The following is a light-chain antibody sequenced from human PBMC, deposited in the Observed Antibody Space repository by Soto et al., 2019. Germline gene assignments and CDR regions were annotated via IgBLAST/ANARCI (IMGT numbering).Light chain of an antibody. CDR3: VAWDDTLNGVV. Sequence: QSVLTQPPSASGTPGQRVTIYCTGSSSNIGSNTVNWYQQLPGTAPKLLIYSNNQRPSGVPDRFSGSKSGTSASLAISGLQPEDEADYYCVAWDDTLNGVVFGGGTKLTVL. CDR2: SNN. CDR1: SSNIGSNT. J-gene: IGLJ2*01. V-gene: IGLV1-44*01.